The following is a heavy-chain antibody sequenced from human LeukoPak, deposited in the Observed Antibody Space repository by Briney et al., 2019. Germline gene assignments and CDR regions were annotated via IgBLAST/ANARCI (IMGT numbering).Heavy chain of an antibody. CDR1: GYTFTGHY. D-gene: IGHD1-26*01. CDR3: ARGGVKWELLKGAAFDI. Sequence: ASVKVSCKASGYTFTGHYIHWVRQAPGQGLEWMGIINPSGGSTSYAQKFQGRVTMTRDTSTSTVYMELSSLRSEDTAVYYCARGGVKWELLKGAAFDIWGQGTMVTVSS. V-gene: IGHV1-46*01. J-gene: IGHJ3*02. CDR2: INPSGGST.